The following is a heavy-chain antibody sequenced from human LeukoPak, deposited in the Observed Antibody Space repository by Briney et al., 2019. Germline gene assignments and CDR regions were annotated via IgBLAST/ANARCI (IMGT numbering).Heavy chain of an antibody. J-gene: IGHJ4*02. CDR2: IKQDGSEK. CDR1: GFTFSNYW. CDR3: ASQRFLDY. V-gene: IGHV3-7*01. Sequence: GGSLRLSCAASGFTFSNYWMNWVRQAPGKGLEWVANIKQDGSEKYYVDSVKGRFTISRDNAKNSLYLQLNSLRVEDTAVYYCASQRFLDYWGQGTVVNVSS. D-gene: IGHD3-3*01.